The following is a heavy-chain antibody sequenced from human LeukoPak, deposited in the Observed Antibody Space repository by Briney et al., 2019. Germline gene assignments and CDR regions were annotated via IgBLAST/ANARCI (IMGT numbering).Heavy chain of an antibody. CDR2: ISHDGSNK. CDR1: GFTFSSYA. Sequence: GRSLRLSCAASGFTFSSYAMHWVRQAPGKGLEWVAVISHDGSNKYYADSVKGRFTISRDNSKNTLYLQMNSLRAEDTAVYYCARADCSGGSCYPPGNFDYWGQGTLVTVSS. D-gene: IGHD2-15*01. V-gene: IGHV3-30-3*01. CDR3: ARADCSGGSCYPPGNFDY. J-gene: IGHJ4*02.